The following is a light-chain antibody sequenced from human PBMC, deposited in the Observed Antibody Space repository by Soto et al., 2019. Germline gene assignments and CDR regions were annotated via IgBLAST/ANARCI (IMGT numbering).Light chain of an antibody. V-gene: IGKV3-20*01. J-gene: IGKJ4*01. CDR1: QSVSSSY. Sequence: EIVLTQSPGTLSLSPGERATLSCRASQSVSSSYLACHQQKPGQAPRLLIYSASSRATGIPDRFSGSGSGTAFTLTISRLEPEDFAVYYWPQYGSSSLTFSGGTMVEIK. CDR2: SAS. CDR3: PQYGSSSLT.